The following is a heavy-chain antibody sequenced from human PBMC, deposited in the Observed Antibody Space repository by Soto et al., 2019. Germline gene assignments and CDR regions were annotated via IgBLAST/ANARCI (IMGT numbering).Heavy chain of an antibody. D-gene: IGHD3-16*01. CDR2: IISSGSYI. CDR3: ARDGYDYVWGSNWFDP. CDR1: GFTFSSYS. V-gene: IGHV3-21*01. J-gene: IGHJ5*02. Sequence: GGSLRLSCAASGFTFSSYSMNWVRQAPGKGLEWVSSIISSGSYIYYADSVKGRFTISRDNAKKTLYLQMNSLRAEDTAVYYCARDGYDYVWGSNWFDPWGQGTLAIVSS.